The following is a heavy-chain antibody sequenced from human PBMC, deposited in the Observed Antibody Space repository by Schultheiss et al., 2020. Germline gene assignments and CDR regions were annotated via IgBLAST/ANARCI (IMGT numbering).Heavy chain of an antibody. CDR3: ARDRSYYDFWSGYSPGYFDY. Sequence: SETLSLTCTVSGGSISSGSYYWSWIRQPAGKGLEWIGRIYTSGSTNYNPSLKSRVTISVDTSKNQFSLKLSSVTAADTAVYYCARDRSYYDFWSGYSPGYFDYWGKGTLVNGYS. V-gene: IGHV4-61*02. D-gene: IGHD3-3*01. CDR2: IYTSGST. CDR1: GGSISSGSYY. J-gene: IGHJ4*02.